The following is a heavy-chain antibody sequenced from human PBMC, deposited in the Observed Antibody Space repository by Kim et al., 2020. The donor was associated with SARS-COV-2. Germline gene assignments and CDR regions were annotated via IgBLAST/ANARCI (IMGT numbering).Heavy chain of an antibody. J-gene: IGHJ6*02. Sequence: GGSLRLSCAASGFTFRSYSMNWVRQAPGKGLEWVSGISSSSSYIYYADSVKGRFTISRDNAKNSLFLQMNSLRAEDTAVYYCAGTSGSSSLLIMDVWGQGTTVTVSS. D-gene: IGHD1-26*01. V-gene: IGHV3-21*01. CDR3: AGTSGSSSLLIMDV. CDR1: GFTFRSYS. CDR2: ISSSSSYI.